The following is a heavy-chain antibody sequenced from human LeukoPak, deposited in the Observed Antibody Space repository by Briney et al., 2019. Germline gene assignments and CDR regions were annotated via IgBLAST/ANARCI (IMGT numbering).Heavy chain of an antibody. CDR2: IYTSGST. CDR3: ARGVGITPTY. D-gene: IGHD1-26*01. V-gene: IGHV4-61*02. J-gene: IGHJ4*02. Sequence: SETLSLTCTVSGGSISIGSYCWSWIRQPAGKGLEWIGRIYTSGSTNYNPSLKSRVTISVDTSKNQFSLKLSSVTAADTAVYYCARGVGITPTYWGQGTLVTVSS. CDR1: GGSISIGSYC.